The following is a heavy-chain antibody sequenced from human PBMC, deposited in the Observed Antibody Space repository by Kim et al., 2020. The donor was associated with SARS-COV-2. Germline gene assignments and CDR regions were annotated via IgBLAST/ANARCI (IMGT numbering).Heavy chain of an antibody. J-gene: IGHJ4*02. Sequence: TYYSDSVKGRFTNSRDNSQNTLYLQMDSLRAEDTAVYYCAKGPPWEFFDYWGQGMLVTVSS. CDR3: AKGPPWEFFDY. V-gene: IGHV3-23*01. CDR2: T. D-gene: IGHD1-26*01.